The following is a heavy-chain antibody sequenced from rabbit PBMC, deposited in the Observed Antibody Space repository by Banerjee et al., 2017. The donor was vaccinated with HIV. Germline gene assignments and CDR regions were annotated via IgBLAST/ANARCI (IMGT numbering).Heavy chain of an antibody. V-gene: IGHV1S45*01. Sequence: QEQLEESGGGLVQPEGSLTLTCTASGFSFSNKYVMCWVRQAPGKGLEWIACINTSSGNTVYATWAKGRFTISKTSWTTVTLQMTSLTAADTATYFCARDGSGWGANFNLWGPGTLVTVS. CDR3: ARDGSGWGANFNL. CDR2: INTSSGNT. J-gene: IGHJ4*01. D-gene: IGHD4-1*01. CDR1: GFSFSNKYV.